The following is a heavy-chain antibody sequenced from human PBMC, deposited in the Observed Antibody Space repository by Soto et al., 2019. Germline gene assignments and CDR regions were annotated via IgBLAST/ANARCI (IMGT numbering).Heavy chain of an antibody. CDR2: ISRSSTTV. D-gene: IGHD6-19*01. CDR3: ARDPSPDSSGWYYFDY. CDR1: GFTFSTYN. Sequence: EVHLVDSGGGLVQPGGSLRLSCAASGFTFSTYNMNWVRQAPGKGLEWVSYISRSSTTVYYADSVKGRFTISRDNAKNSVYLQMNSLRDEDTALYYCARDPSPDSSGWYYFDYWGQGTLVTVSS. V-gene: IGHV3-48*02. J-gene: IGHJ4*02.